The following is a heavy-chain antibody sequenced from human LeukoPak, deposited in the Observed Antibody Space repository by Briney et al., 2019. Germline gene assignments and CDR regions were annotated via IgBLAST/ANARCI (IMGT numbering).Heavy chain of an antibody. D-gene: IGHD5-18*01. Sequence: SETLSLTCTVSGGSISSYCWSWIRQPPGKGLEWIGYIYFSGSTNYNPSLKSRVTISVDTSKNQFSLKLSSVTAADTAVYYCARLLIVDTAMVGSHYFDYWGQGTLVTVSS. CDR3: ARLLIVDTAMVGSHYFDY. CDR1: GGSISSYC. V-gene: IGHV4-59*08. CDR2: IYFSGST. J-gene: IGHJ4*02.